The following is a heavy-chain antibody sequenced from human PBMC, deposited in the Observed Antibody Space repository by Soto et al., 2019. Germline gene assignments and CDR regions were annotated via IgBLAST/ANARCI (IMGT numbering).Heavy chain of an antibody. Sequence: QQQLQESGSGLVRPSQTLSLTCAVSGGSISSGDYSWSWIRQPPGKGLEWIGYIYQSGSAYYNPSLKSRVTISLDRSKNHFALKLTSVTAADTAVYYCTRLGNCRGGSCYPNWFDPWGQGTLVTVSS. CDR1: GGSISSGDYS. D-gene: IGHD2-15*01. J-gene: IGHJ5*02. V-gene: IGHV4-30-2*01. CDR3: TRLGNCRGGSCYPNWFDP. CDR2: IYQSGSA.